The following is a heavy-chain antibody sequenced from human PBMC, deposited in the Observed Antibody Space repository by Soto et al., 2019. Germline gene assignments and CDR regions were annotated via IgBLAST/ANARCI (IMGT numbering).Heavy chain of an antibody. CDR1: RGTFSSYA. Sequence: QVQLVQSGAEVKKPGSSVKVSCKASRGTFSSYAISWVRQAPGQGLEWMGGIIPIFGTANYAQKFQGRVTITADESTSTAYMEVSSLRSEDTAVYYCAQTLGLAVAGPGRFDLWGRGTLVTVSS. D-gene: IGHD6-19*01. V-gene: IGHV1-69*12. J-gene: IGHJ2*01. CDR3: AQTLGLAVAGPGRFDL. CDR2: IIPIFGTA.